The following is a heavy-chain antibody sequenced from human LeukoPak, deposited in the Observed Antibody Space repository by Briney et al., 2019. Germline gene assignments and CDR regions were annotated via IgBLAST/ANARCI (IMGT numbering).Heavy chain of an antibody. Sequence: PSETLSLTCAVYGGSFSGYYWSWIRQPPGKGLEWIGEINRSGSTNYNPSLKSRVTISVDTSKNQFSLKLSSVTAADTAVYYCARGSRYYDFWSGFDYWGQGTLVTVSS. CDR2: INRSGST. CDR3: ARGSRYYDFWSGFDY. J-gene: IGHJ4*02. V-gene: IGHV4-34*01. D-gene: IGHD3-3*01. CDR1: GGSFSGYY.